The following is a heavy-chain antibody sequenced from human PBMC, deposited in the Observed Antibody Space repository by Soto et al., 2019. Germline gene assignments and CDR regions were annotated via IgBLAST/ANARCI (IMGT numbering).Heavy chain of an antibody. CDR1: GFTFSSYA. CDR2: ISGSGCST. CDR3: AKRAGGYCSGGSCKAYYMDV. D-gene: IGHD2-15*01. J-gene: IGHJ6*03. V-gene: IGHV3-23*01. Sequence: GGSLRLSCAASGFTFSSYAMSWVRQAPGKGLEWVSAISGSGCSTYYADSVKGRFTISRDNSKNTLYLQMNSLRAEDTAVYYCAKRAGGYCSGGSCKAYYMDVWGKGTTVTVSS.